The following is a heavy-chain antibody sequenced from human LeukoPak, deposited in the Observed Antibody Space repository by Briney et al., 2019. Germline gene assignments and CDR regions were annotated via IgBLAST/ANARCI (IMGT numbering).Heavy chain of an antibody. J-gene: IGHJ6*03. CDR1: GGSISSGSYY. D-gene: IGHD3-22*01. Sequence: SETLSLTCTVSGGSISSGSYYWSWIRQPAGKGLEWIGRIYTSGSTNSNPSLKSRVTISIDTYKNQLSLKLVSVTAADTAVYYCARVRDVRLAYYMDVWGKGPTVTVSS. CDR2: IYTSGST. V-gene: IGHV4-61*02. CDR3: ARVRDVRLAYYMDV.